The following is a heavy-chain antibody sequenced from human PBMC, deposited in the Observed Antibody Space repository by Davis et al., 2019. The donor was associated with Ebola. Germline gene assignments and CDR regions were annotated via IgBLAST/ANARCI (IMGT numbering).Heavy chain of an antibody. J-gene: IGHJ6*02. D-gene: IGHD6-6*01. V-gene: IGHV4-4*08. CDR3: ARDQSIAARYGYYYYYGMDV. Sequence: MPSETLSLTCTVSGGPISTYFWSWLRQPPGKGLEWIGYVFHSGTTNYNPSLKSRVTISVDMSKNHFSLNLSSVTAADTAVYYCARDQSIAARYGYYYYYGMDVWGQGTTVTVSS. CDR1: GGPISTYF. CDR2: VFHSGTT.